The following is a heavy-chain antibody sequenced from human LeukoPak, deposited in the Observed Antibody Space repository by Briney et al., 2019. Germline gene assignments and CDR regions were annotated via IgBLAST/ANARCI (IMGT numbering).Heavy chain of an antibody. J-gene: IGHJ6*03. Sequence: SETLSLTCTVSGGSISSSSYYSGWIRQPPGKGLEWIANIHYSGSTYYNPSLKSRVTISVDTSKNQFSLKLSSVAAADTALYYCARTYSYYHYMDVWGKGTTVTVSS. CDR1: GGSISSSSYY. CDR2: IHYSGST. D-gene: IGHD2-15*01. CDR3: ARTYSYYHYMDV. V-gene: IGHV4-39*01.